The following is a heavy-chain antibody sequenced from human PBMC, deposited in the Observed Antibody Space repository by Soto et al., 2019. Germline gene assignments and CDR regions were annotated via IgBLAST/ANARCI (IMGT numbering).Heavy chain of an antibody. CDR2: INHSGFT. V-gene: IGHV4-34*01. J-gene: IGHJ4*02. Sequence: PSETLSLTCAIYDGSFSVYYWIWIRQSPGEGLEWIGEINHSGFTNYNPSLTGRVTISLDTSRSQFSLKLDSLTAADTAFYFCARGHGRFAHWGQGTLVTVSS. CDR1: DGSFSVYY. CDR3: ARGHGRFAH.